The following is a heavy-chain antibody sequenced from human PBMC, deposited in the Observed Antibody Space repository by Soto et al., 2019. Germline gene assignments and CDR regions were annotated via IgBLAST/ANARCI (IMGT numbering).Heavy chain of an antibody. D-gene: IGHD2-21*02. CDR1: GFTFSSYS. V-gene: IGHV3-48*01. CDR3: ARDFPAAHPLLGGY. J-gene: IGHJ4*02. Sequence: EVQLVESGGGLVQPGGSLRLSCAASGFTFSSYSMNWVRQAPGKGLEWISYISSSRSTIYYADSVKGRFAISRDNAKNSLYLQMNSLRAEDTAVDYYARDFPAAHPLLGGYWGQGTLVTVSS. CDR2: ISSSRSTI.